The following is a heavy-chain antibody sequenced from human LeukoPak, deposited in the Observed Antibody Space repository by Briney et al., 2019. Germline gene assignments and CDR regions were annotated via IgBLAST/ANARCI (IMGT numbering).Heavy chain of an antibody. J-gene: IGHJ4*02. V-gene: IGHV3-7*01. Sequence: PGGSLRLSCAVSGLTFSSSWMDCVRQAPGKGLEWVASINPDGNKKYSADSVKGGFTISRDNAENSLYLQMNSLRVEDTASYYCARDLAYSRLDYWGQGRLVTVSS. CDR3: ARDLAYSRLDY. CDR1: GLTFSSSW. D-gene: IGHD5-18*01. CDR2: INPDGNKK.